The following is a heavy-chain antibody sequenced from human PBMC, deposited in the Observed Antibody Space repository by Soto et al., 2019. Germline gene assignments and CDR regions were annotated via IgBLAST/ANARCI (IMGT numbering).Heavy chain of an antibody. CDR2: TYYRSKWYN. J-gene: IGHJ4*02. Sequence: SQTLSLTCAISGDSVSSNSAAWNWISQSPSRGLEWLGRTYYRSKWYNDYAVSVKSRITINPDTSRNRFSLQLSSVTPEDTAVYYCASTTTTGSLDYWGQGTLVTVSS. CDR1: GDSVSSNSAA. CDR3: ASTTTTGSLDY. D-gene: IGHD1-26*01. V-gene: IGHV6-1*01.